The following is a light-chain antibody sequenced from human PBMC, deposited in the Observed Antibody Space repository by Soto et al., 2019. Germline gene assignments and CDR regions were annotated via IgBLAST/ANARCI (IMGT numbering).Light chain of an antibody. V-gene: IGKV1-5*03. Sequence: DIQMTQSPSTLSASVGDRVTITCRASQRISTWLAWYQQKPGKAPKLLIYKASTLESGVPSRFSRSGSGTEFTLTLSSLQPDDFATYYCQQYNSYSSFREGTKVEIK. CDR2: KAS. CDR1: QRISTW. CDR3: QQYNSYSS. J-gene: IGKJ1*01.